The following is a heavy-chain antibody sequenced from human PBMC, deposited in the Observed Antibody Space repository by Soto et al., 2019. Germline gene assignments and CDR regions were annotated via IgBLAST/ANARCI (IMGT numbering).Heavy chain of an antibody. J-gene: IGHJ6*02. V-gene: IGHV1-69*01. D-gene: IGHD2-2*01. CDR3: ARSQGSSTSLEIYYYYYYGMDV. CDR2: IIPISDTT. CDR1: GGTFSSYA. Sequence: QVQLVQSGAEVKKPGSSVKFSCKASGGTFSSYAISWVRQAPGQGLEWMGGIIPISDTTNYAQKFQGRVPITADESTSTAYMELSSLRSEDTAVYYWARSQGSSTSLEIYYYYYYGMDVWGQGTTVTVSS.